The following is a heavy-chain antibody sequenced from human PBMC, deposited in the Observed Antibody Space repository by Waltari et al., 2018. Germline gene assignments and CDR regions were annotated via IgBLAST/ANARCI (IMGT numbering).Heavy chain of an antibody. CDR2: ISGSGGST. D-gene: IGHD3-3*01. V-gene: IGHV3-23*01. CDR3: AKGLWSSAG. Sequence: EVQLLESVGGLVQPGGSLRLSCAASGFTFSCYAMSWVRQAPGKGLEWVAAISGSGGSTYDAESVKGRVTISRDNSKNTLDRQMNSVGAEDTAVEYGAKGLWSSAGWGQGTLVTVSS. CDR1: GFTFSCYA. J-gene: IGHJ4*02.